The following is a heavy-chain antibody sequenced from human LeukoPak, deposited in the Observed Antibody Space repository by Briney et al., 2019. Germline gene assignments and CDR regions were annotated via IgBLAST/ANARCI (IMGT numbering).Heavy chain of an antibody. CDR1: GFTISSHG. CDR2: IAYHGNTE. D-gene: IGHD6-19*01. CDR3: AKDWGSGGWYNYFDP. J-gene: IGHJ5*02. V-gene: IGHV3-30*18. Sequence: PGGSLRLSCAVSGFTISSHGMHWVRQAPGKGPEWVAMIAYHGNTEYYGDSVKGRFTISRDNSKNTLYLQMDSLRAEDTAVYHCAKDWGSGGWYNYFDPWGQGTLVTVS.